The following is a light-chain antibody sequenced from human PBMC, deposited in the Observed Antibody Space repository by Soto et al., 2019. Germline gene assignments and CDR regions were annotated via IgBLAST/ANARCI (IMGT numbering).Light chain of an antibody. V-gene: IGKV3-11*01. Sequence: EIVLTQSPATLSLSPGERATLSCRASQSVSSYLAWYQQKPGQAPRRLIYDVSNTDTGIPARFSGSGSGTDFTLTISSLEPEDFAVYYCQQRSDWPPPTFGQGTKVEIK. CDR2: DVS. CDR3: QQRSDWPPPT. J-gene: IGKJ1*01. CDR1: QSVSSY.